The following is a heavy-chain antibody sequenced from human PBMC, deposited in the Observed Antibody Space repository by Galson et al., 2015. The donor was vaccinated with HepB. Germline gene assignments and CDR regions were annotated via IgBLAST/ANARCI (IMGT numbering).Heavy chain of an antibody. J-gene: IGHJ4*02. CDR3: AKGGDDIRFLEWLLDRNGMDV. V-gene: IGHV3-23*01. Sequence: SLRLSCAAPGFTFSNYAMSWVRQAPGKGLEWVSSIRGSGSRTYYADSVKGRFTISRDNSKNTLYLQMNSLRAEDTAVYYCAKGGDDIRFLEWLLDRNGMDVWGQGTLVTVSS. CDR2: IRGSGSRT. CDR1: GFTFSNYA. D-gene: IGHD3-3*01.